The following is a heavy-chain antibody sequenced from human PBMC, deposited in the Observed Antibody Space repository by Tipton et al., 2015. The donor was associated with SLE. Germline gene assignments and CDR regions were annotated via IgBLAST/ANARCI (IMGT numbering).Heavy chain of an antibody. CDR1: GASLTTNY. J-gene: IGHJ4*02. Sequence: TLSLTCTVSGASLTTNYWNWIRQPAGKGLEWIGRLYGSGSPTHYNPSLESRVTMSVDKSQNQFSLKLTSVTAADTAVYFCARIRPGHGDPFDFWGQGTLVTVSS. CDR2: LYGSGSPT. D-gene: IGHD3-3*01. V-gene: IGHV4-4*07. CDR3: ARIRPGHGDPFDF.